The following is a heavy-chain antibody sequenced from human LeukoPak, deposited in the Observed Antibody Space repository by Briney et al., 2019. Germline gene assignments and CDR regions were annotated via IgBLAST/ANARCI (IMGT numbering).Heavy chain of an antibody. CDR3: ARVSSSWYQDWYFDL. Sequence: SETLSLTCAVYGGSFSGYYWGWIRQPPGKGLEWIANIYYSGSTFYNPSLKSRVTISVDTSKNQFSLRVSSVTAADTAVYYCARVSSSWYQDWYFDLWGRGTLVTVSS. V-gene: IGHV4-34*01. J-gene: IGHJ2*01. CDR2: IYYSGST. D-gene: IGHD6-13*01. CDR1: GGSFSGYY.